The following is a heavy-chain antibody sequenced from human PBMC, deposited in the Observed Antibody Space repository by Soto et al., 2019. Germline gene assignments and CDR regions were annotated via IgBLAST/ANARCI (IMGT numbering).Heavy chain of an antibody. V-gene: IGHV4-34*01. CDR3: ARDKTTGLVDY. CDR2: INHSGST. CDR1: GGSFSGYY. Sequence: QVQLQQWGAGLLKPSETLSLTCAVYGGSFSGYYWTWLRQPPGTGLEWIGEINHSGSTNYNPSLKTQVTISVDTSKIQSSLKLTSVTAADTAVYYCARDKTTGLVDYWGQGALVTVSS. J-gene: IGHJ4*02. D-gene: IGHD1-7*01.